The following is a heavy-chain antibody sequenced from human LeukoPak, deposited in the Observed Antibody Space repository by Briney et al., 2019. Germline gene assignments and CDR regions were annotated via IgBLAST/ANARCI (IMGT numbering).Heavy chain of an antibody. CDR2: IYYRGSA. J-gene: IGHJ4*02. D-gene: IGHD1-26*01. CDR3: ARGGLELPDY. CDR1: GGSISGDH. V-gene: IGHV4-59*01. Sequence: SETLSLTCTVSGGSISGDHWNWIRQPPGKGLEWIGYIYYRGSAKYNPSLKSRVTISIDTAKNQFSLRLTSVTTADTALYYCARGGLELPDYWGQGTLVTVSS.